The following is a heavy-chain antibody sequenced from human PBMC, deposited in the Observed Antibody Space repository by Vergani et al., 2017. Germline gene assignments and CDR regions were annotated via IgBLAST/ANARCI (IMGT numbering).Heavy chain of an antibody. CDR2: INPHNGVT. Sequence: QVQLVQSGAAVKKPGASVKVSCKASGYTFTDYYMHWVRQAPGQGLEWMGWINPHNGVTNYAQKFQGRVTMTRDTSISTASMELNRLRSDDTAVYYCARVAFTALALVTFDYWGQGPLVTVPS. J-gene: IGHJ4*02. D-gene: IGHD5-18*01. CDR3: ARVAFTALALVTFDY. V-gene: IGHV1-2*02. CDR1: GYTFTDYY.